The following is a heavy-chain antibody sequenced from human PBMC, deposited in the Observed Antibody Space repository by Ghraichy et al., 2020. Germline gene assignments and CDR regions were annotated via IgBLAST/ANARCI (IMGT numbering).Heavy chain of an antibody. V-gene: IGHV4-59*01. CDR3: ARATVTTGFDY. CDR1: GGSISSYY. Sequence: SETLSLTCTVSGGSISSYYWSWIRQPPGKGLEWIGYIYYSGSTNYNPSLKSRVTISVDTSKNQFSLKLSSVTAADTAVYYCARATVTTGFDYWGQGTLVTVSS. J-gene: IGHJ4*02. CDR2: IYYSGST. D-gene: IGHD4-17*01.